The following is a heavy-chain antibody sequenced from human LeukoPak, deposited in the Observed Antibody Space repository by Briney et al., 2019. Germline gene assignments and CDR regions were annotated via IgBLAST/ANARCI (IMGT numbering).Heavy chain of an antibody. J-gene: IGHJ3*02. CDR3: ARDQDDYSNYVPDAFDI. CDR1: GGTFSSYA. D-gene: IGHD4-11*01. V-gene: IGHV1-69*05. Sequence: SVKVSCKASGGTFSSYAISWVRQAPGQGLEWMGGIIPIFGTANYAQKFQGRVTITTDESTSTAYMELSSLRSEDTAVYYCARDQDDYSNYVPDAFDIWGQGTMVTVSS. CDR2: IIPIFGTA.